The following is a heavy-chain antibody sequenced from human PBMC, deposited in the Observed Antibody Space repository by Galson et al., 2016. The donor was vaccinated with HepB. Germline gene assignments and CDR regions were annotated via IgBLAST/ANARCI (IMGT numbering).Heavy chain of an antibody. J-gene: IGHJ5*02. V-gene: IGHV4-31*02. CDR3: ARGPPDYLDSGSFYSGWFDP. D-gene: IGHD3-10*01. Sequence: EWIGYISYTGITNYKSSLKSRVTMSIDTSKNQFSLKLTAVTAADMAVYYCARGPPDYLDSGSFYSGWFDPWGQGTLVTVSS. CDR2: ISYTGIT.